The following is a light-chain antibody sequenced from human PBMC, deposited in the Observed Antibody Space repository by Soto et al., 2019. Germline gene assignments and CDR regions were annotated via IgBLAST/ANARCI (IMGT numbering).Light chain of an antibody. V-gene: IGKV1-5*01. CDR1: QSISSR. J-gene: IGKJ1*01. CDR3: QQYNSYWT. CDR2: DAS. Sequence: DIQMTQSPSTLSASVGDRVTITCRASQSISSRLAWYQQKPGKAPKVLIYDASSLETGVPSRFSGSGSGTEFTLTITSLQPDDFATYYCQQYNSYWTFGQGTKVDIK.